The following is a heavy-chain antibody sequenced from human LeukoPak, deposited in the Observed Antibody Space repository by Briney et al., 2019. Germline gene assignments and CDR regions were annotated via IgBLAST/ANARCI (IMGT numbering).Heavy chain of an antibody. J-gene: IGHJ4*02. CDR2: ISYDGSNK. Sequence: GGSLRLSCAASGFTFSSCAMHWVRQAPGKGLEWVAVISYDGSNKYYADSVKGRFTISRDNSKNTLYLQMNSLRAEDTAVYYCARDAYYDFWSGSLRYYFDYWGQGTLVTVSS. CDR3: ARDAYYDFWSGSLRYYFDY. D-gene: IGHD3-3*01. V-gene: IGHV3-30-3*01. CDR1: GFTFSSCA.